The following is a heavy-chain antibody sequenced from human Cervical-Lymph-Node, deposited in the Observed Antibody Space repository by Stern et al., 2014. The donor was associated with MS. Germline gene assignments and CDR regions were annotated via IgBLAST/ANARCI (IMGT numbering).Heavy chain of an antibody. Sequence: QLQLQESGPGLVKPSETLSLTCTVSGGSISSSTYYWGWIRQPPGKGLEWIGSIYYSGSTYYNPSLKSRVTISVETSKNQFSLTRASVTAADTAVYYCACVSGSGPWGQGTLVTVSS. CDR3: ACVSGSGP. J-gene: IGHJ5*02. CDR1: GGSISSSTYY. V-gene: IGHV4-39*01. CDR2: IYYSGST. D-gene: IGHD6-19*01.